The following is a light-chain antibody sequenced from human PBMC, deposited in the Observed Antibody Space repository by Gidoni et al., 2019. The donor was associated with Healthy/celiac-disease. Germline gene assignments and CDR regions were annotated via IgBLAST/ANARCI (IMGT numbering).Light chain of an antibody. V-gene: IGKV1-33*01. CDR3: QQYDNLPLT. Sequence: IRMTECPSSLSASVGDGVTLTCQASQDISNCLNWYQQTPGKDPKLLIYDASNLETGVPSRCSGSGSETVFSFTSSHLQPEDIATFYCQQYDNLPLTVGRGTKVEIK. CDR2: DAS. CDR1: QDISNC. J-gene: IGKJ4*01.